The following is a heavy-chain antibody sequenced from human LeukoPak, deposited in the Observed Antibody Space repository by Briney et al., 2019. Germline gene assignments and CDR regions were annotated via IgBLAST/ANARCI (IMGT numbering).Heavy chain of an antibody. CDR3: ARLALPAPN. J-gene: IGHJ4*02. V-gene: IGHV3-48*03. Sequence: GGSLRLSCAASGFTFSSYEMNWVRQAPGKGLEWVSYISSSGSTIYYADSVKGRFTISRDNTKNSLYLQMNSLRAEDTAVYYCARLALPAPNWGQGTLVTVSS. D-gene: IGHD2-2*01. CDR1: GFTFSSYE. CDR2: ISSSGSTI.